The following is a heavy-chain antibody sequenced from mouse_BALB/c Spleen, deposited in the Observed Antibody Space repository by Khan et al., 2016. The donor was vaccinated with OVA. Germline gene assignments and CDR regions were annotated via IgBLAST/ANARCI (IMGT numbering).Heavy chain of an antibody. Sequence: EVQLQESGPDLVRLSQSLSLTCTVTGYSITSGHSWHWIRQFPGNKLEWMGYIHYRGSINYNPSLKSRISITRDTSKNQFFLQLNSVTTEDTATYYCARFYYDNSYYFDYWGQGTTLTVSS. D-gene: IGHD1-1*01. CDR2: IHYRGSI. V-gene: IGHV3-1*02. CDR1: GYSITSGHS. J-gene: IGHJ2*01. CDR3: ARFYYDNSYYFDY.